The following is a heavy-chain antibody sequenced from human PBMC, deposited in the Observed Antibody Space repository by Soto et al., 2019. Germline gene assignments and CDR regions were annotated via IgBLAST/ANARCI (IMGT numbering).Heavy chain of an antibody. J-gene: IGHJ6*02. CDR3: ARLSSIAARPSVWGLGDYYYYGMDV. V-gene: IGHV5-51*01. Sequence: GESLKISCKGSGYSFTSYWIGWVRQMPGKGLEWMGIIYPGDSDTRYSPSFQGQVTISADKSISTAYLQWSSLKASDTAMYYCARLSSIAARPSVWGLGDYYYYGMDVWGQGTTVTVSS. CDR1: GYSFTSYW. D-gene: IGHD6-6*01. CDR2: IYPGDSDT.